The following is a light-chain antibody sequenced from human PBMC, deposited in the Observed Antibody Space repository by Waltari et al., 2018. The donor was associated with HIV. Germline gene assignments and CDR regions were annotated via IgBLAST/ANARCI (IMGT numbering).Light chain of an antibody. Sequence: QSALAQPPSASVSPGQSVTISCTGTSSDVGGYSSVSWYPQHPGKAPKLMIYEVSKRPSGVPDRFSGSKSGNAASLTVSGLQAEDEADYYCSSYAGSNNVIFGGGTKLTVL. CDR3: SSYAGSNNVI. V-gene: IGLV2-8*01. J-gene: IGLJ2*01. CDR1: SSDVGGYSS. CDR2: EVS.